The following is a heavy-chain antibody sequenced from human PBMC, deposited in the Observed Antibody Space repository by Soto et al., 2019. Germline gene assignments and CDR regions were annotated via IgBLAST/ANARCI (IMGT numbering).Heavy chain of an antibody. Sequence: EVQLVESGGGLVQPGGSLRLSCAASGFTFEDYAMHWVRQVPGKGLECVSGSSWNRGRTGYADSVKGRFTISRDNAKNSLYLQMNSLRVEDTALYYCAQSCGCYHQFDHWGQGTLVTVSS. V-gene: IGHV3-9*01. CDR3: AQSCGCYHQFDH. J-gene: IGHJ4*02. CDR2: SSWNRGRT. CDR1: GFTFEDYA. D-gene: IGHD6-19*01.